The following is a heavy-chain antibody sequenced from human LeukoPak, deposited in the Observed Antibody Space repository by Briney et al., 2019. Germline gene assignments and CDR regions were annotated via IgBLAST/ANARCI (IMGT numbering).Heavy chain of an antibody. J-gene: IGHJ4*02. D-gene: IGHD2-8*02. CDR3: ARSTVSYYFDY. V-gene: IGHV3-64*01. CDR1: GFTFSTYA. CDR2: VTSNGGAT. Sequence: PGGSLRLSCTASGFTFSTYAMHWVRQAPGKGLEYVSAVTSNGGATYYASSVKGRFTISRDNSKNTLYLQMGSLRPEDMAVYYCARSTVSYYFDYWGQGTLVTVSS.